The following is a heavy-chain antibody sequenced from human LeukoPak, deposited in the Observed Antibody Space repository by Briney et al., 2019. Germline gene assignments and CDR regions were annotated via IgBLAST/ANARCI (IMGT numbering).Heavy chain of an antibody. D-gene: IGHD2-15*01. CDR2: IKRDGSEK. Sequence: GGSLRLSCAASGFTFSSYWMTWVRQAPGKGLEWVANIKRDGSEKHYVDSVKGRFTISRDTSKNTLYLQVNSLRAEDTAVYYCARGGGYYPIDYWGQGTLVTVSS. CDR3: ARGGGYYPIDY. V-gene: IGHV3-7*03. CDR1: GFTFSSYW. J-gene: IGHJ4*02.